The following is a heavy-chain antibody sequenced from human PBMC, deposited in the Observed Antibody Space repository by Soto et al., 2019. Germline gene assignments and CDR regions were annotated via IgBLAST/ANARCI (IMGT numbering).Heavy chain of an antibody. V-gene: IGHV3-7*03. CDR2: IREVGSEK. Sequence: EVELVESGGGLVQPGGSLRLSCAASEFTYSKYWMTWVRQAPGKGLEWVANIREVGSEKYYADSVKGRFTISRDDAKKSVILQMKSLRVEDTAVYYCARGHYGMDVWGQGTTVTVSS. CDR3: ARGHYGMDV. J-gene: IGHJ6*02. CDR1: EFTYSKYW.